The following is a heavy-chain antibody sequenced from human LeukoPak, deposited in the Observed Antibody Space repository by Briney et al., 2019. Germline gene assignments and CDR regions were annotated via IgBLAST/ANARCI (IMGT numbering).Heavy chain of an antibody. D-gene: IGHD1-26*01. V-gene: IGHV1-69*13. CDR2: IIPIFGTA. Sequence: SVKVSCKASGGTFGSYAISWVRQAPGQGLEWMGGIIPIFGTANYAQKFQGRVTITADESTSTAYMELSSLRSEDTAVYYCARDRSVGATNSIYYYGMDVWGQGTTVTVSS. J-gene: IGHJ6*02. CDR1: GGTFGSYA. CDR3: ARDRSVGATNSIYYYGMDV.